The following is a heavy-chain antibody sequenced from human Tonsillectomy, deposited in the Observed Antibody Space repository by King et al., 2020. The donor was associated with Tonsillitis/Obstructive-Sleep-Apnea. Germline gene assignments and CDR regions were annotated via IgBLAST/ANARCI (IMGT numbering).Heavy chain of an antibody. J-gene: IGHJ4*02. CDR2: IYYSGTT. Sequence: QLQESGPGLVKPSETLSLTCTVSGGSISSSSYYWDWIRQPPGKGLEWIGSIYYSGTTYYNPSLKSRVTISLDTSKNQFSLQLSSVTAADTAVYYCVREVVWGIYRYPYFDYWGQGTLVTVSS. D-gene: IGHD3-16*02. CDR3: VREVVWGIYRYPYFDY. V-gene: IGHV4-39*02. CDR1: GGSISSSSYY.